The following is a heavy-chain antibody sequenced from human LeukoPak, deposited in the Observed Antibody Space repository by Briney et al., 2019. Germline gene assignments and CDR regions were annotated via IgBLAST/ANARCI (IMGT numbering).Heavy chain of an antibody. J-gene: IGHJ4*02. D-gene: IGHD3-16*02. CDR2: ISYDGSNK. CDR1: GFTFSSYG. CDR3: ARDPPARGFGGVIVISYYFDY. Sequence: QPGRSLRLSCAASGFTFSSYGMHWVRQAPGKGLEWVAVISYDGSNKYYADSVKGRFTISRDNSKNTLYLQMNSLRAEDTAVYYCARDPPARGFGGVIVISYYFDYWGQGTLVTVSS. V-gene: IGHV3-30*03.